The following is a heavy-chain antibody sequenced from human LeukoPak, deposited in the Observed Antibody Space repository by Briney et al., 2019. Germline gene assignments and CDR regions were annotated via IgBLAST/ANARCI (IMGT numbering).Heavy chain of an antibody. D-gene: IGHD6-13*01. V-gene: IGHV3-7*01. J-gene: IGHJ4*02. CDR2: IKQDGSEK. CDR1: GFTVSSDW. CDR3: ARDYSSSWQNFDY. Sequence: GGSLRLSCAASGFTVSSDWMSWVCQAPGKGLERVANIKQDGSEKYYVDSVKGRFTISRDNAKNSLYLQMNSLRAEDTAVYYCARDYSSSWQNFDYCGQGTLVTVSS.